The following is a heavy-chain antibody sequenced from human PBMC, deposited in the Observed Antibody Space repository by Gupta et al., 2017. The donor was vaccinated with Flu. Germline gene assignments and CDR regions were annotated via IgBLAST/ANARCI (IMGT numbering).Heavy chain of an antibody. CDR2: INPNSGGT. D-gene: IGHD3-22*01. CDR3: ARSSSGYYSAGAFDI. J-gene: IGHJ3*02. V-gene: IGHV1-2*02. CDR1: GYTFTGYY. Sequence: QVQLVQSGAEVKKPGASVKVSCKASGYTFTGYYMHWVRQAPGQGLEWMGWINPNSGGTNYAQKFQGRVTMTRDTSISTAYMELSRLRSDDTAVYYCARSSSGYYSAGAFDIWGQGTMVTVSS.